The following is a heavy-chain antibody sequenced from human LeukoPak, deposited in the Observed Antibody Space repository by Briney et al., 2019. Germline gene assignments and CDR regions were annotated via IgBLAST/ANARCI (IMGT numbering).Heavy chain of an antibody. Sequence: GGSLRLSCAASGFTFNNAWMSWVRQAPGKGLEWVGRIKSKTDGGTTDYGAPVKGRFTISRDDSKKTLYLQMNSLKTEDTAVYYCTTDLGGSFFEYFYYSMDVWGQGTTVTVSS. CDR3: TTDLGGSFFEYFYYSMDV. J-gene: IGHJ6*02. D-gene: IGHD1-26*01. CDR1: GFTFNNAW. V-gene: IGHV3-15*01. CDR2: IKSKTDGGTT.